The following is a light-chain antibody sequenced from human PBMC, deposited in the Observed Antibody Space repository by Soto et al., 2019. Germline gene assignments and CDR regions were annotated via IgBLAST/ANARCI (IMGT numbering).Light chain of an antibody. Sequence: EIVLTQSPGTLSLSPGERATLSCRASQSVGSGHLAWYQQKPGQAPRLLIYGTSSRATGIPARFSGSGSGTDFTLTISSLEPEDFACYYCQQYSTSPRTFGQGTKLEIK. CDR2: GTS. CDR3: QQYSTSPRT. V-gene: IGKV3-20*01. J-gene: IGKJ1*01. CDR1: QSVGSGH.